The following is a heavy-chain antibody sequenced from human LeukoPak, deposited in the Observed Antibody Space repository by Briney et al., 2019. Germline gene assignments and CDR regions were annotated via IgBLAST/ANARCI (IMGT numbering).Heavy chain of an antibody. CDR1: GFTFSSYA. CDR3: AKDVAAAPYYFDY. D-gene: IGHD6-13*01. J-gene: IGHJ4*02. Sequence: GGSLRLSCAASGFTFSSYAMSWVRQAPGKGLEWVSAISGSGGSTYYADSVKGRFTISRDNSKSTLYLQMNSLGAEDTAVYYCAKDVAAAPYYFDYWGQGTLVTVSS. V-gene: IGHV3-23*01. CDR2: ISGSGGST.